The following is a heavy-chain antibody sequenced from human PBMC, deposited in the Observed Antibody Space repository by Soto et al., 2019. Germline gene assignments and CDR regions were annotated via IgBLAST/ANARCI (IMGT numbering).Heavy chain of an antibody. CDR1: GASISSDS. CDR2: IRHSGDT. D-gene: IGHD2-21*01. V-gene: IGHV4-59*01. J-gene: IGHJ4*02. CDR3: AREQGLGVISPYFDY. Sequence: QVQLQESGPGLVKPSETLSLTCTVSGASISSDSWNWIRRSPGKGLEWIGYIRHSGDTNYSPSLRSRVTIAKDTPTNQFSLKLTAVTAADTAVYYCAREQGLGVISPYFDYWGQGSLVTVSP.